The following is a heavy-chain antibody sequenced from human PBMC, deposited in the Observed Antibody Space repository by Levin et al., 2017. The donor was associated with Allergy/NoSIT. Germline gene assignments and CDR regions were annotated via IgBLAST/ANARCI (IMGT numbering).Heavy chain of an antibody. D-gene: IGHD2-15*01. CDR1: GGSFSAYY. CDR3: ARGLSEEGYFDL. J-gene: IGHJ2*01. CDR2: INHNGST. Sequence: ESLKISCSVYGGSFSAYYWNWIRQPPGKGLEWIGDINHNGSTNYNPSLKSRVTISVDTSKKQFSLKLSSVTAADTAVYYCARGLSEEGYFDLWGRGTLVTISS. V-gene: IGHV4-34*01.